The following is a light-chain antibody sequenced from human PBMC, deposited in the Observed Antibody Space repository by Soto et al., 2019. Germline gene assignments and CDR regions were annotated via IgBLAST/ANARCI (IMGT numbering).Light chain of an antibody. V-gene: IGLV2-14*01. Sequence: QSVLTQPASVSGSPGQSIAISCTGTNSDVGGYNYVSWYQHHPGKAPKLMIYEVSNRPSGVSNRFSGSKSGSTASLTISGLQAEDEADYYCSSYTTSTTWVFGGGTKVTVL. CDR2: EVS. CDR1: NSDVGGYNY. CDR3: SSYTTSTTWV. J-gene: IGLJ3*02.